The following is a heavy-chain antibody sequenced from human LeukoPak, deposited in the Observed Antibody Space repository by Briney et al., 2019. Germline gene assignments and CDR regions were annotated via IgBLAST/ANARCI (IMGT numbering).Heavy chain of an antibody. V-gene: IGHV4-59*02. D-gene: IGHD3-10*01. J-gene: IGHJ3*02. CDR1: GFTVSSNY. CDR2: LYYSGST. CDR3: ARGGSGISNAFDI. Sequence: GSLRLSCAASGFTVSSNYMSWIRQPPGKGLEWIGYLYYSGSTNSNPSLKSRVTMSVDTSKNQFSLKLRSVTAADTAVYYCARGGSGISNAFDIWGQGTMVTVSS.